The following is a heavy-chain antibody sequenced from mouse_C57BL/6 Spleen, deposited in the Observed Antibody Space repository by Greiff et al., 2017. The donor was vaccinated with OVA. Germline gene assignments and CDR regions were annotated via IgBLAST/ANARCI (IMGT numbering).Heavy chain of an antibody. J-gene: IGHJ2*01. V-gene: IGHV5-6*01. D-gene: IGHD1-1*01. CDR2: ISSGGSYT. CDR3: ARQDYGSSKNYYDY. CDR1: GFTFSSYG. Sequence: EVQLKESGGDLVKPGGSLKLSCAASGFTFSSYGMSWVRQTPDKRLEWVATISSGGSYTYYPDSVKGRFTISRDNAKNTLYLQMSSLKSEDTAMYYCARQDYGSSKNYYDYWGQGTTLTVSS.